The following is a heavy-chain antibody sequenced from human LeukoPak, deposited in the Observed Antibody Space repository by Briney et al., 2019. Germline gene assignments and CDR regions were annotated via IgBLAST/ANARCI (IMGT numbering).Heavy chain of an antibody. J-gene: IGHJ6*03. D-gene: IGHD6-13*01. V-gene: IGHV1-69*13. CDR3: AGGPYSSSWYIRGEGGYYYYMDV. Sequence: SVKVSCKASGGTFSSYAISWVRQAPGHGLERMGGIIPIFGTANYAQKFQGRVTITADESTSTAYMELSRLRSEDAAVYYCAGGPYSSSWYIRGEGGYYYYMDVWGKGTTVTVSS. CDR1: GGTFSSYA. CDR2: IIPIFGTA.